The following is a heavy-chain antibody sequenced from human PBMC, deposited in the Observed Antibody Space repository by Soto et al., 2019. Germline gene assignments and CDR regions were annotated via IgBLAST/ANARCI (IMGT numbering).Heavy chain of an antibody. CDR3: ARARRAPYSSGWYDALDI. CDR2: INHSGST. D-gene: IGHD6-19*01. J-gene: IGHJ3*02. V-gene: IGHV4-34*01. Sequence: SETLSLTCAVYGGSFSGYYWSWIRQPPGKGLEWIGEINHSGSTNYNPSLKSRVTISVDTSKNQFSLKLSSVTAADTAVYYCARARRAPYSSGWYDALDIWGQGTMVTVSS. CDR1: GGSFSGYY.